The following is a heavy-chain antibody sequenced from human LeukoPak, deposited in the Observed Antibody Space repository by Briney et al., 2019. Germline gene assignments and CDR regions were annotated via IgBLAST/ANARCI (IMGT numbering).Heavy chain of an antibody. J-gene: IGHJ1*01. CDR1: GFTFSNYW. V-gene: IGHV3-7*01. Sequence: GGSLRLSCEGSGFTFSNYWMSWVRQAPGKGLEWVANIKTDGSEKYYVDSVKGRFTISRDNAKNSLYLQMNSLRAEDTAVYYCATYSSLNAREFQYWGQGTLVSVSS. CDR3: ATYSSLNAREFQY. CDR2: IKTDGSEK. D-gene: IGHD3-22*01.